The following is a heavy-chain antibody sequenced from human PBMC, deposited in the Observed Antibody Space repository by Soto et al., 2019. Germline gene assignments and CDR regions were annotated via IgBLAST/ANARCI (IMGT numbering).Heavy chain of an antibody. CDR3: ASSITIFGVVHYYMDV. D-gene: IGHD3-3*01. V-gene: IGHV4-39*01. CDR2: IYYSGST. CDR1: GGSISSSSYY. J-gene: IGHJ6*03. Sequence: SETLSLTCTVSGGSISSSSYYWGWIRQPPGKGLEWIGSIYYSGSTYYNPSLKSRVTISVDTSKNQFSLKLSSVTAADTAVYYCASSITIFGVVHYYMDVWGKGTTVTVSS.